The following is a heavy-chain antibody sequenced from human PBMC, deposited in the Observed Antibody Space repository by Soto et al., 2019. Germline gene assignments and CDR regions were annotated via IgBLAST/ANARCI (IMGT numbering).Heavy chain of an antibody. CDR2: IWHDGSKR. CDR3: TRSFDP. Sequence: QVQLVESGGGVVQPGRSLRLSCEAAGFTLRTYGMHWVRQAPGKGLEWVAHIWHDGSKRYYADSVKGRFSIYRDNSNNTLSLQMNSLRAEDTAIYYCTRSFDPWGQGTLVTVSS. V-gene: IGHV3-33*01. J-gene: IGHJ5*02. CDR1: GFTLRTYG.